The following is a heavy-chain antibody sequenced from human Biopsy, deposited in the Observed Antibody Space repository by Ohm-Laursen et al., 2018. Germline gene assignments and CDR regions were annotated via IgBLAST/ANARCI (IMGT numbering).Heavy chain of an antibody. V-gene: IGHV4-38-2*01. CDR3: ARVGSGWAPFDK. J-gene: IGHJ4*02. Sequence: GTLSLTCAVSGYSISSDYRWGWIRQAPGKTLEWLGNIFKDGNTHYNPSLRSRLIISIDTSKNQFSLMMTSVSGVDTAVYFCARVGSGWAPFDKWGPGTLVTVPS. D-gene: IGHD6-19*01. CDR2: IFKDGNT. CDR1: GYSISSDYR.